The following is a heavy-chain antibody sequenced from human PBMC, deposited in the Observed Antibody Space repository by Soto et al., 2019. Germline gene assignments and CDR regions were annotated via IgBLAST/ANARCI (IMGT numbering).Heavy chain of an antibody. CDR3: ARLSGYSTAWCAA. Sequence: QVHLVQSGAEVKKPGASVKLSCKTSGYTFSSYGIMWVRQAPGQGLECMGWISTFNGNAHYAQNLQDRVTMTTDTPTKTSYLELTSFTSDNTRFYYCARLSGYSTAWCAAWGQGNLVTVSP. J-gene: IGHJ5*02. V-gene: IGHV1-18*01. CDR1: GYTFSSYG. CDR2: ISTFNGNA. D-gene: IGHD2-8*02.